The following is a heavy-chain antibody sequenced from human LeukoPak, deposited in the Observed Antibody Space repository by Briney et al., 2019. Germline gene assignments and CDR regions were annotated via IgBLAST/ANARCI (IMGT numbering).Heavy chain of an antibody. CDR3: ARVQGSGSYFRYYFDY. CDR1: GFTFSSYS. D-gene: IGHD3-10*01. CDR2: ISTSSSYI. J-gene: IGHJ4*02. V-gene: IGHV3-21*04. Sequence: GGSLRLSCAASGFTFSSYSMNWVRQAPGKGLEWVSSISTSSSYIYYADSVKGRFTISRDNAKNSLYLQMNSLRAEDTAVYYCARVQGSGSYFRYYFDYWGQGTLVTVSS.